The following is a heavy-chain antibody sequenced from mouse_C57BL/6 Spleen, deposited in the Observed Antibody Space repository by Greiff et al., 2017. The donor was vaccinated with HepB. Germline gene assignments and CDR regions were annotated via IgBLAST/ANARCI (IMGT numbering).Heavy chain of an antibody. Sequence: EVNVVESGGGLVQSGRSLRLSCATSGFTFSDFYMEWVRQAPGKGLEWIAASRNKANDYTTEYSASVKGRFIVSRDTSQSILYLQMNALRAEDTAIYYCARESYYQYAMDYWGQGTSVTVSS. D-gene: IGHD1-1*01. V-gene: IGHV7-1*01. CDR1: GFTFSDFY. CDR3: ARESYYQYAMDY. J-gene: IGHJ4*01. CDR2: SRNKANDYTT.